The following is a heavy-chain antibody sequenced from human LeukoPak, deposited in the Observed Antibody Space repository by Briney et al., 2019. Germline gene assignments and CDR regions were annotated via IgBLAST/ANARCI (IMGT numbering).Heavy chain of an antibody. CDR2: INPNSGGT. CDR1: GYTFTGYY. CDR3: ARLCSGGSCYIGFDP. J-gene: IGHJ5*02. Sequence: ASVKVSCKASGYTFTGYYMHWVRQAPGQGLEWMGRINPNSGGTNYAQKFQGRVNMTRDTSISTAYMELSRLRSDDTAVYYCARLCSGGSCYIGFDPWGQGTLVTVSS. D-gene: IGHD2-15*01. V-gene: IGHV1-2*06.